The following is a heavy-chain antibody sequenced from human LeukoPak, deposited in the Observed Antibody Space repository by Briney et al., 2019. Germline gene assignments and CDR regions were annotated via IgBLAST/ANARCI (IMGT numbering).Heavy chain of an antibody. D-gene: IGHD2-15*01. Sequence: ASVKVSCKASGYTFTSYGISWVRQAPGQGLEWMGWISAYNGNTNYAQKLQGRVTMTTDTSTSTAYMELRSLRSDDTAVYYRARDKYCSGGSCYWFDPWGQGTLVTVSS. V-gene: IGHV1-18*01. CDR3: ARDKYCSGGSCYWFDP. CDR1: GYTFTSYG. J-gene: IGHJ5*02. CDR2: ISAYNGNT.